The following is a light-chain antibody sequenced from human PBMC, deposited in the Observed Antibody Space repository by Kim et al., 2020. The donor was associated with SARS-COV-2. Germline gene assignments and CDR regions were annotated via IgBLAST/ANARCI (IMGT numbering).Light chain of an antibody. V-gene: IGKV1-5*03. Sequence: DIQMTQSPSTLSASLGDRVTITCRASQSISSWLAWYQQKPGKAPKLLIYKASSLESGVPSRFSGSGAGTEFTLTISSLQPDDFATYYCQQYNNYLFTFGPGTKVDIK. CDR3: QQYNNYLFT. CDR1: QSISSW. CDR2: KAS. J-gene: IGKJ3*01.